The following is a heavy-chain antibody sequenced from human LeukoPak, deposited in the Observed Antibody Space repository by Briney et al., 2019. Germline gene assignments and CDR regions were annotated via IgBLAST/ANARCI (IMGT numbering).Heavy chain of an antibody. CDR2: INPSGGST. Sequence: ASVKVSCKASGYTFTSYYMHWVRQAPGQGLEWMGIINPSGGSTSYAQKFQGRVTMTRDTSTSTVYMELSSLRSEDTAVYYCARIGPGFLSGSYYGPEYYYYGMDVWGQGTTVTVSS. CDR3: ARIGPGFLSGSYYGPEYYYYGMDV. J-gene: IGHJ6*02. V-gene: IGHV1-46*01. D-gene: IGHD1-26*01. CDR1: GYTFTSYY.